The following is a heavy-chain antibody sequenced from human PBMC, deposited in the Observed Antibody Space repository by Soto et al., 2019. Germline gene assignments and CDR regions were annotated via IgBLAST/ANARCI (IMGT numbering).Heavy chain of an antibody. D-gene: IGHD3-3*01. V-gene: IGHV3-23*01. CDR2: ISGSGGST. J-gene: IGHJ4*02. CDR1: GFTFSSYA. Sequence: GGSLRLSCAASGFTFSSYAMSWVRQAPGKGLEWVSAISGSGGSTYYADSVKGRFTISRDNSKNTLYLQMNSLRAEDTAVYYCAKIDDFWSGYYGYYFDYWGQGTLVTVSS. CDR3: AKIDDFWSGYYGYYFDY.